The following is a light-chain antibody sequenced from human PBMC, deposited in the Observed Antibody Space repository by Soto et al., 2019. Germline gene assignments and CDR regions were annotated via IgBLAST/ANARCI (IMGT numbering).Light chain of an antibody. V-gene: IGKV3-20*01. J-gene: IGKJ4*01. Sequence: EIVLTRSPGTLSLSPGERATLSFRASPSVTNFLAWYQQKPGQAPRLLIYDASNRATGIPDRFSCSGSGTDFTLTISRLEPEDFAVYYCQQYGSSLTFGGGTKVDIK. CDR1: PSVTNF. CDR2: DAS. CDR3: QQYGSSLT.